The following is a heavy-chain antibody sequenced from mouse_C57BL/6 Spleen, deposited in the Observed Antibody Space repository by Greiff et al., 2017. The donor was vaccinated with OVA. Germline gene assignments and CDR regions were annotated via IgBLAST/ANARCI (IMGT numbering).Heavy chain of an antibody. V-gene: IGHV1-15*01. CDR2: IDPETGGT. D-gene: IGHD1-1*01. Sequence: VKLQESGAELVRPGASVTLSCKASGYTFTDYEMHWVKQTPVHGLEWIGAIDPETGGTAYNQKFKGKAILTADKSSSTAYMELRSLTSEDSAVYYCTLITTVVATRGAMDYWGQGTSVTVSS. CDR3: TLITTVVATRGAMDY. CDR1: GYTFTDYE. J-gene: IGHJ4*01.